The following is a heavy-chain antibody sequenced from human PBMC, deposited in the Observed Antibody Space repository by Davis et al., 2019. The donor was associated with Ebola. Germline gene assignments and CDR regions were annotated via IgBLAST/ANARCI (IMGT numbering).Heavy chain of an antibody. D-gene: IGHD2-2*01. Sequence: GGSLSLSCAVSGFTSAAYAMHWVRQAPGKGLEWVSGISWNSGSIGYADSVKGRFTISRDNAKNSLSLQMNSLRAEDTAVYYCARDRRLIPAAMSWGQGTLVTVSS. CDR1: GFTSAAYA. CDR2: ISWNSGSI. J-gene: IGHJ5*02. V-gene: IGHV3-9*02. CDR3: ARDRRLIPAAMS.